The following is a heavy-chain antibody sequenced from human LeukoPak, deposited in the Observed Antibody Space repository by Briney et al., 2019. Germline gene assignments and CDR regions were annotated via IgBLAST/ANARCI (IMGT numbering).Heavy chain of an antibody. D-gene: IGHD6-13*01. Sequence: GGSLRLSCAASGFTFSSYWMSWVRQAPGKGLEWVANIKQDGSEKYYVDSVKGRFTISRDNAKNSLYLQMNSLRAEDTAVYYCASVRYSSSWHPLIYYYYYGMDVWGQGTTVTVSS. CDR2: IKQDGSEK. CDR3: ASVRYSSSWHPLIYYYYYGMDV. CDR1: GFTFSSYW. V-gene: IGHV3-7*01. J-gene: IGHJ6*02.